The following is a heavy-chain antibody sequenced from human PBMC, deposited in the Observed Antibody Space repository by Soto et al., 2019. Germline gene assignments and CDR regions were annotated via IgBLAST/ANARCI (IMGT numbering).Heavy chain of an antibody. V-gene: IGHV4-59*01. Sequence: SETLSLTCTVSGGSISSYYWSWIRQPPGKGLEWIGYIYYSGSTNYNPSLKSRVTISVDTSKNQFSLKLSSVTAADTAVYYCGRGGRYFDGLLKGGNCFAPWGQGPLVTVSS. J-gene: IGHJ5*02. CDR1: GGSISSYY. D-gene: IGHD3-9*01. CDR2: IYYSGST. CDR3: GRGGRYFDGLLKGGNCFAP.